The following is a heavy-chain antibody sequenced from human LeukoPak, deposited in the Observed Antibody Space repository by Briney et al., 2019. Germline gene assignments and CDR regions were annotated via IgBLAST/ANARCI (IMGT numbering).Heavy chain of an antibody. J-gene: IGHJ5*02. CDR2: IYYSGST. V-gene: IGHV4-59*08. CDR1: GGSISSYY. D-gene: IGHD6-19*01. CDR3: ARHFPPGCSSGWYWFDP. Sequence: PSETLSLTCTVSGGSISSYYWSWIRQPPGKGLEWIGYIYYSGSTNYNPSLKSRVTISVDTSKNQFSLKLSSVTAADTAVYYCARHFPPGCSSGWYWFDPWGQGTLVTVSS.